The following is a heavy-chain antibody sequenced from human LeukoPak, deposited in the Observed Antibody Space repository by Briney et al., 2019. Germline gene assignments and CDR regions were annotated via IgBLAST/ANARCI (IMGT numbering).Heavy chain of an antibody. V-gene: IGHV3-33*01. J-gene: IGHJ4*02. CDR3: ARDPDSYGFGTLDY. CDR2: IWYDGSNK. D-gene: IGHD5-18*01. CDR1: GFTFSSYG. Sequence: GSLRLSCAASGFTFSSYGMHWVRQAPGKGLEWVAVIWYDGSNKYYADSVKGRFTISRDNSKNTLYLQMNSLRAEDTAVYYCARDPDSYGFGTLDYWGQGTLVTVSS.